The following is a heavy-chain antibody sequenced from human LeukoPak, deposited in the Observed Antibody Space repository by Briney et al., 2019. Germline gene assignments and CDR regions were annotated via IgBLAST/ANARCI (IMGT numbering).Heavy chain of an antibody. CDR3: AKSRKVNNIAARPYYFDY. V-gene: IGHV4-39*01. J-gene: IGHJ4*02. CDR2: SYYSGST. Sequence: SETLSLTCTVSGGSISSSTSYWGWIRQPPGKGLEWIGSSYYSGSTYYNPSLKSRVTISVDTSKKQFSLKLSSVTAADTAVYYCAKSRKVNNIAARPYYFDYWGQGTLVTVSS. CDR1: GGSISSSTSY. D-gene: IGHD6-6*01.